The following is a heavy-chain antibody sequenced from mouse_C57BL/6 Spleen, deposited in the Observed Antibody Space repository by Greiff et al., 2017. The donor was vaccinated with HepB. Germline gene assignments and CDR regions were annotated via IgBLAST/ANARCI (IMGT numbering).Heavy chain of an antibody. CDR2: INPGSGGT. CDR3: SRLVVGVYFDY. V-gene: IGHV1-54*01. J-gene: IGHJ2*01. CDR1: GYSFTNYL. D-gene: IGHD3-3*01. Sequence: QVQLQQSGAELVRPGTSVKVSCKASGYSFTNYLIEWVKQRPGQGLEWIGVINPGSGGTNYNEKFKGKATLTADKSSSTAYMQLSSLTTEDSAIYYCSRLVVGVYFDYWGQGTTLTVSS.